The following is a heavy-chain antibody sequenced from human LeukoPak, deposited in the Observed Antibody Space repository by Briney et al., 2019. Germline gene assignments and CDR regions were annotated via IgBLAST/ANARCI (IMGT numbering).Heavy chain of an antibody. V-gene: IGHV3-74*01. CDR3: AKDLGSGDKGLFDY. Sequence: GGSLRLSCAASGFTFNSYWMHWVRQVPGKGLVWVSRINSDGSRTNYVDSAKGRFTISRDNAKNTLFLQMNSLRAEDTALYYCAKDLGSGDKGLFDYWGQGTLVTVSS. CDR2: INSDGSRT. CDR1: GFTFNSYW. D-gene: IGHD3-10*01. J-gene: IGHJ4*02.